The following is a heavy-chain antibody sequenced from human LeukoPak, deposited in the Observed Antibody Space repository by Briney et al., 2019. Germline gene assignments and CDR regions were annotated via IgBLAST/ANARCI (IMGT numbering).Heavy chain of an antibody. CDR3: ARGSMYQLDY. CDR1: GFTFSSYG. Sequence: GGSLRLSCAASGFTFSSYGLTWVRQTPLKGLEWVSGFSGGSGTTHYADSVKGRFTISRDNAKNTLYLQMNSLRAEDTAVYYCARGSMYQLDYWGQGTLVTVSS. V-gene: IGHV3-23*01. CDR2: FSGGSGTT. J-gene: IGHJ4*02. D-gene: IGHD2-2*01.